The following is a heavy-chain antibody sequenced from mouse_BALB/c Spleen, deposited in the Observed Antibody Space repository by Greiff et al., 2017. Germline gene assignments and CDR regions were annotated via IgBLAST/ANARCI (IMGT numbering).Heavy chain of an antibody. CDR3: ASRGAY. CDR2: ISDGGSYT. J-gene: IGHJ3*01. CDR1: GFTFSDYY. Sequence: EVQVVESGGGLVKPGGSLKLSCAASGFTFSDYYMYWVRQTPEKRLEWVATISDGGSYTYYPDSVKGRFTISRDNAKNNLYLEMSSLRSEDTAMYYCASRGAYWGQGTLVTVSA. V-gene: IGHV5-4*02.